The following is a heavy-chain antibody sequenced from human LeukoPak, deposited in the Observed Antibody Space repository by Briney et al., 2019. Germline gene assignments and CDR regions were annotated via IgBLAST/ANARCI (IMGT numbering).Heavy chain of an antibody. CDR3: ARSLNGDPPDFDY. J-gene: IGHJ4*02. D-gene: IGHD4-17*01. CDR2: IWYDGNNK. Sequence: GGSLRLSCAASGFTFSSYEMNWVRQAPGKGLEWVALIWYDGNNKYYADSVKGRFTISRDNSKNTLYLQMNSLRVEDTAVYYCARSLNGDPPDFDYWGQGTLVTVSS. V-gene: IGHV3-33*08. CDR1: GFTFSSYE.